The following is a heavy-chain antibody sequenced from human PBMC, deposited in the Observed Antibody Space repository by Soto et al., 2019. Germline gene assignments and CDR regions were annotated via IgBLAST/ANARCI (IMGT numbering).Heavy chain of an antibody. V-gene: IGHV4-61*01. Sequence: KPSETLSLTCTVSGDSVNSENSYWNWIRQAPGKGPEWIGYIYYNGGTNYNPSLKSRVTILLDTSTNQFSLTLTSVTTADTAVYYCARAGGPGRGVIGHSWGRGIPVTVSS. CDR2: IYYNGGT. J-gene: IGHJ4*02. D-gene: IGHD3-16*02. CDR1: GDSVNSENSY. CDR3: ARAGGPGRGVIGHS.